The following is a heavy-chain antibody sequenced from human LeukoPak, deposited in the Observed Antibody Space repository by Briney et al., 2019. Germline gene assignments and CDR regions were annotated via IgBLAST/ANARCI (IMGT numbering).Heavy chain of an antibody. CDR1: GYTFTGYY. D-gene: IGHD2-15*01. CDR3: ARGYCSGGSCSDNLDY. CDR2: INPNSGAT. Sequence: ASVKVSCKASGYTFTGYYMHWVRQAPGQGLEWIGWINPNSGATNYARKFQGRVTMTRDTSISTAYMELSRLRSDDTAVYYCARGYCSGGSCSDNLDYWGQGTLVTVSS. J-gene: IGHJ4*02. V-gene: IGHV1-2*02.